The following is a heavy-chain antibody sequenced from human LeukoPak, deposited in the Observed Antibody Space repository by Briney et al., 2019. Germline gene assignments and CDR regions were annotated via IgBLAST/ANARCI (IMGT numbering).Heavy chain of an antibody. CDR3: ARELRDYDFWSGKDYYYGMDV. V-gene: IGHV1-18*01. D-gene: IGHD3-3*01. Sequence: ASVKVSCKASGYTFTSYGISWVRQAPGQGLEGMGWISAYNGNTNYAQKLQGRVTMTTDTSTSTAYMELRSLRSDDTAVYYCARELRDYDFWSGKDYYYGMDVWGQGTTVTVSS. CDR1: GYTFTSYG. CDR2: ISAYNGNT. J-gene: IGHJ6*02.